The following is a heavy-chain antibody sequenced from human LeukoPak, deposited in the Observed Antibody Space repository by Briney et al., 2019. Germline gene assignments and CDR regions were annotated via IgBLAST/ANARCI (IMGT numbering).Heavy chain of an antibody. Sequence: GASVKVSCKASGYTFTTYAIHWVRQAPGQRLEWMGWISTCNDDRKYSPKFQGTVTITTDTSASTAYLELSSLRSEDTAVYYCARDRSSFSYAFDIWGQGTMVTVSS. V-gene: IGHV1-3*04. J-gene: IGHJ3*02. CDR3: ARDRSSFSYAFDI. CDR1: GYTFTTYA. CDR2: ISTCNDDR. D-gene: IGHD6-6*01.